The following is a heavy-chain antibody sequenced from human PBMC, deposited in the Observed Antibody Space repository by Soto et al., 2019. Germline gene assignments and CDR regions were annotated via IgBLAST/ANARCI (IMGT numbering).Heavy chain of an antibody. CDR2: IWYDGSNK. CDR1: GFTFSSYG. D-gene: IGHD5-18*01. Sequence: QVQLVESGGGVVQPGRSLRLSCAASGFTFSSYGMHWVRQAPGKGLEWVAVIWYDGSNKYYADSVKGRFTISRDNSKNTLYLQMISLRAEDTAVYDCARDLSRGYSYGSDYWGQGTLVTVSS. J-gene: IGHJ4*02. V-gene: IGHV3-33*01. CDR3: ARDLSRGYSYGSDY.